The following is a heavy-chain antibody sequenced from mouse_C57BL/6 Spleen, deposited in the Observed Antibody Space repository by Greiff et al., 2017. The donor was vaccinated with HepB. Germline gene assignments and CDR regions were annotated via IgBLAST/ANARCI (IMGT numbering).Heavy chain of an antibody. J-gene: IGHJ1*03. CDR2: IHPNSGST. D-gene: IGHD1-1*01. Sequence: QVHVKQSGAELVKPGASVKLSCKASGYTFTSYWMHWVKQRPGQGLEWIGMIHPNSGSTNYNEKFKSKATLTVDKSSSTAYMQLSSLTSEDSAVYYGARNSWEGYGSSWYFDVWGTGTTVTVSS. V-gene: IGHV1-64*01. CDR3: ARNSWEGYGSSWYFDV. CDR1: GYTFTSYW.